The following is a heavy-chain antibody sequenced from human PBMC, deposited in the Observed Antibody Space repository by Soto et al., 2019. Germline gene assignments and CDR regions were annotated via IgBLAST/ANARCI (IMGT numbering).Heavy chain of an antibody. CDR3: ARDFLGYSRYGMDV. CDR1: GGSISSYY. D-gene: IGHD5-18*01. Sequence: QVQLQESGPGLVKPSETLSLTCTVSGGSISSYYWSWIRQPPGKGLEWIGYIYYSGSTNYNPSLNSRVTISVDTSKNQFSLKLSSVTAADTAVYYCARDFLGYSRYGMDVWGQGTTVTVSS. J-gene: IGHJ6*02. V-gene: IGHV4-59*01. CDR2: IYYSGST.